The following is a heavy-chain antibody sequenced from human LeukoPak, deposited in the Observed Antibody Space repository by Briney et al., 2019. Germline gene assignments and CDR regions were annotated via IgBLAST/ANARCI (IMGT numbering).Heavy chain of an antibody. CDR1: GGSVSSGSYY. D-gene: IGHD6-19*01. CDR3: ARVAVAGIDY. CDR2: IYHSGST. J-gene: IGHJ4*02. Sequence: SETLSLTCTVSGGSVSSGSYYWSWIRQPPGKGLEWIGYIYHSGSTNYNPSLKSRVTISVDTSKNQFSLKLSSVTAADTAVYYCARVAVAGIDYWGQGTLVTVSS. V-gene: IGHV4-61*01.